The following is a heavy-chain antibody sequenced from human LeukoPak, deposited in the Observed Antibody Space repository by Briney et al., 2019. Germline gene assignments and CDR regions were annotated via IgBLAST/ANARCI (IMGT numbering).Heavy chain of an antibody. J-gene: IGHJ5*01. CDR1: GGSITRYY. Sequence: TSSETLSLTCTVSGGSITRYYWSWIRQPAGKGLEWIGRIYNNENSNYNPSLKSRVTMSVDTSKNQFSLKLSSVTAADTAVYYCARDTLRRDGYNYDSWGQGTLVTVSS. CDR2: IYNNENS. CDR3: ARDTLRRDGYNYDS. V-gene: IGHV4-4*07. D-gene: IGHD5-24*01.